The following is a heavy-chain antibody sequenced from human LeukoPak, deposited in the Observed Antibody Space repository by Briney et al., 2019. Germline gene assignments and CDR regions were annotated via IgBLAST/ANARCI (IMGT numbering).Heavy chain of an antibody. D-gene: IGHD5-18*01. Sequence: GGSLRLSCAASGFTFSSYGMHWVRQAPGKGLEWVAFIRYDGSNKYYADSVKGRFTISRDNSKNTLYLQMYSLRAEDTAVYYCAKRGDTAMVRNWYFDLWGRGTLVTVSS. CDR3: AKRGDTAMVRNWYFDL. CDR1: GFTFSSYG. V-gene: IGHV3-30*02. J-gene: IGHJ2*01. CDR2: IRYDGSNK.